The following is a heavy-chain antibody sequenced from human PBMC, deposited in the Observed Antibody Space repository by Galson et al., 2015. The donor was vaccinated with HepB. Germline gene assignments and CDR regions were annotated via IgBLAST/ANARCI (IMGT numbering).Heavy chain of an antibody. CDR1: EYTFTGYY. D-gene: IGHD1-26*01. Sequence: SVKVSCKASEYTFTGYYMHWVRQAPGQGLEWMGWINPNSGGTNYAQKFQGRVTMTRDTSISTAYMELSRLRSDDTAVYYCAREREGANPTDPANWFDPWGQGTLVTVSS. V-gene: IGHV1-2*02. J-gene: IGHJ5*02. CDR2: INPNSGGT. CDR3: AREREGANPTDPANWFDP.